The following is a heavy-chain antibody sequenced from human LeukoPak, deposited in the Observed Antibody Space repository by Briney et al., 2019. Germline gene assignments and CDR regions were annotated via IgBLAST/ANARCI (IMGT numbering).Heavy chain of an antibody. J-gene: IGHJ3*02. CDR3: ARRQYYDYVWGSYRSDAFDI. Sequence: SETLSLTCAVYGGSFSGYYWSWIRQPPGKGLXXXXXINHSGSTNYNPSLKSRVTISVDTSKNQFSLKLSSVTAADTAVYYCARRQYYDYVWGSYRSDAFDIWGQGTMVTVSS. V-gene: IGHV4-34*01. CDR1: GGSFSGYY. CDR2: INHSGST. D-gene: IGHD3-16*02.